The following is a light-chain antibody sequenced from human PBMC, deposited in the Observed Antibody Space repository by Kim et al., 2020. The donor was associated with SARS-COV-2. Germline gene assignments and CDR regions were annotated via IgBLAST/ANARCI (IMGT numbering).Light chain of an antibody. V-gene: IGLV3-1*01. CDR2: QDI. CDR3: QAWDGSTAV. Sequence: VSPGQTASITCSGDKLGDKYACWYQQKPGQSPVLVIYQDIKRPSGIPERFSGSNSGNTATLTISGTQAMDEADYYCQAWDGSTAVFGGGTQLTVL. CDR1: KLGDKY. J-gene: IGLJ2*01.